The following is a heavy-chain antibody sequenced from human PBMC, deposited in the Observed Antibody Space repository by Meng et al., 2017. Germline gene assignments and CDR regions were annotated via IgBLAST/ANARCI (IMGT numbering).Heavy chain of an antibody. V-gene: IGHV3-49*04. D-gene: IGHD6-13*01. Sequence: GGSLRLSCTASGFTFGAYAMSWVRQAPGKGLEWVGFIRSKAYGGTTEYAASVKGRFTIARDDSKSIAYLQMNSLKTEDTAVYYWTRAKGGETYSSSWSDYYYYGMDVWGQGTTVTVSS. J-gene: IGHJ6*02. CDR1: GFTFGAYA. CDR3: TRAKGGETYSSSWSDYYYYGMDV. CDR2: IRSKAYGGTT.